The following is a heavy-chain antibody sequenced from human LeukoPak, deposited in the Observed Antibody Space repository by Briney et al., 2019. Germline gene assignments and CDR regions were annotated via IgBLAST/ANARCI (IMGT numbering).Heavy chain of an antibody. CDR2: INHSGST. D-gene: IGHD6-19*01. Sequence: PSETLSLTCAVYGGSFSGYYWSWIRRPPGKGLEWIGEINHSGSTNYNPSLKSRVTISVDTSKNQFSLKLSSVTAADTAVYYCARGRGSGWYEDYWGQGTLVTVSS. V-gene: IGHV4-34*01. CDR1: GGSFSGYY. CDR3: ARGRGSGWYEDY. J-gene: IGHJ4*02.